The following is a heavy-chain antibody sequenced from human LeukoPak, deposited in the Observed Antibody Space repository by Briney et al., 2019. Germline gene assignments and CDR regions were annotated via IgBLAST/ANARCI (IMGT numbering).Heavy chain of an antibody. CDR3: AREANAVDY. V-gene: IGHV1-46*01. CDR2: INPSGTST. Sequence: ASVKVSCKASGYTFTNYYMHWVRQAPGQGLEWMGIINPSGTSTTYAQRFQGRVTMTRDMSTSTVYMELSSLRSDDTAVYHCAREANAVDYWGQGTLVTVSS. D-gene: IGHD2-8*01. J-gene: IGHJ4*02. CDR1: GYTFTNYY.